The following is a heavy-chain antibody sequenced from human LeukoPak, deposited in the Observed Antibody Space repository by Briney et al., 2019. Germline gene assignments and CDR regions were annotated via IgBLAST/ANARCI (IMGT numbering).Heavy chain of an antibody. V-gene: IGHV4-59*01. CDR3: ARGYGSGSYYLNYYYYYYMDV. CDR2: IYYSGST. D-gene: IGHD3-10*01. Sequence: SETLSLTCTVSGGSISSYYWSWIRQPPGKGLEWIGYIYYSGSTNYNPSLKSRVTISVDTSKNQFSLKLSSVTAADTAVYYCARGYGSGSYYLNYYYYYYMDVWGKGTTVIISS. CDR1: GGSISSYY. J-gene: IGHJ6*03.